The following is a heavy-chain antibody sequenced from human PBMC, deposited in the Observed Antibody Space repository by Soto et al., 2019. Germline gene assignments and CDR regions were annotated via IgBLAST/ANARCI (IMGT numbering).Heavy chain of an antibody. J-gene: IGHJ4*02. Sequence: PGESLKISCKGSGYHFAGYWIAWVRQMPGKGLELMGIIYPSDSDTRYRPSFQGQVTISADKSISSAYLQWSSLRASDTAMYYCARGGVSTRTFDYWGQGTPVTVSS. CDR1: GYHFAGYW. CDR3: ARGGVSTRTFDY. V-gene: IGHV5-51*01. D-gene: IGHD3-3*01. CDR2: IYPSDSDT.